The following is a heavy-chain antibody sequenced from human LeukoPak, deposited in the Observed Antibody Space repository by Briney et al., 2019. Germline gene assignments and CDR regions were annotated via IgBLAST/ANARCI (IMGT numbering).Heavy chain of an antibody. V-gene: IGHV3-23*01. CDR3: AKEGGYYGFYFDY. CDR2: TSRSGEIT. D-gene: IGHD3-22*01. CDR1: GFTFSGYA. Sequence: GGSLRLSCAASGFTFSGYAMSWVRQATGKGLEWVSSTSRSGEITFYADSVKGRFTISRDNSKSTLYLQMNSLRAEDTAVYYCAKEGGYYGFYFDYWGQGTLVTVSS. J-gene: IGHJ4*02.